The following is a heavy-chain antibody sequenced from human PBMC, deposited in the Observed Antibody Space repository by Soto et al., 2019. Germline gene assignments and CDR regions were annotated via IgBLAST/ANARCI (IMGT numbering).Heavy chain of an antibody. CDR2: IIPIFGTA. V-gene: IGHV1-69*13. CDR1: GGTFSSYA. CDR3: ARGDIVATERGYYFDY. J-gene: IGHJ4*02. Sequence: ASVKVSCKASGGTFSSYAISWVRQAPGQGLEWMGGIIPIFGTANYAQKFQGRVTITADESTSTAYMELSSLRSEDTAVYYCARGDIVATERGYYFDYWGQGTLVTVSS. D-gene: IGHD5-12*01.